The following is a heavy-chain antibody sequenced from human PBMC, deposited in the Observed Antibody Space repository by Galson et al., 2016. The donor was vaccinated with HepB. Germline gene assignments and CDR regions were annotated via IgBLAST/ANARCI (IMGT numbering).Heavy chain of an antibody. CDR1: SGSISSSRYY. J-gene: IGHJ4*02. D-gene: IGHD2-21*02. V-gene: IGHV4-39*02. CDR3: ARDNLLRGVTATQTYFDY. CDR2: VYYSGST. Sequence: SETLSLTCTVSSGSISSSRYYWGWIRQPPGKGLEWIGSVYYSGSTYYNPSLKSRVTISVDTSKNQFSLQLTSVTAADTAIYYCARDNLLRGVTATQTYFDYWGQGTLVTVSS.